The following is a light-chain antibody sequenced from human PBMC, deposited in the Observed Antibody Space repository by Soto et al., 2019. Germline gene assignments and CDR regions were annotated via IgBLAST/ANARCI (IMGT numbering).Light chain of an antibody. CDR2: DAS. J-gene: IGKJ2*01. CDR3: QHYNSYPMYT. Sequence: DIQMTQSPSTLSASVGDRVTITCRASQSISSWLAWYQQKPGKAPKLLIYDASCLESGVPSRFSGSGSGTEFTLTSSSLQPDDFATYSCQHYNSYPMYTFGQGTKLEIK. V-gene: IGKV1-5*01. CDR1: QSISSW.